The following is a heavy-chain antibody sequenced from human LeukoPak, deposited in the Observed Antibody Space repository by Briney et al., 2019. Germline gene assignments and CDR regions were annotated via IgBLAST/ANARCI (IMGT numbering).Heavy chain of an antibody. V-gene: IGHV3-64*01. CDR1: GFNLSSYS. CDR2: ISSYGGST. D-gene: IGHD6-6*01. CDR3: ARISRSHDYDY. J-gene: IGHJ4*02. Sequence: GGSLRLSCAASGFNLSSYSMHWVRQAPGKGLEYVSAISSYGGSTYYANSVKDRFTISRDNSKNTVYLQMGSLRTEDMAVYYCARISRSHDYDYWGQATLVTVSS.